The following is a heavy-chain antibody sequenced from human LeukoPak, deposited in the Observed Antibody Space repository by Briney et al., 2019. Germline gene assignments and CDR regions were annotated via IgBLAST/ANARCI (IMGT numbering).Heavy chain of an antibody. CDR3: ARLVCGGGSCPAEFDY. Sequence: SETLSLTCIVSGGSTSSGGHYWGWIRQPPGKGLEWIGSIYYSGSTYYNPSLNSRVTMFIEMSKNHFSLKMSSVTATDTAVYYCARLVCGGGSCPAEFDYWGQGTLVTVSS. V-gene: IGHV4-39*02. J-gene: IGHJ4*02. D-gene: IGHD2-15*01. CDR1: GGSTSSGGHY. CDR2: IYYSGST.